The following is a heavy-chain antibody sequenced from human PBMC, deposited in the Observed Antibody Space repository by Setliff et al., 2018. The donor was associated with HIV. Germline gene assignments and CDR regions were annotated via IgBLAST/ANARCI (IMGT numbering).Heavy chain of an antibody. CDR2: IYHSGST. Sequence: SETLSLTCAVSGYSISSGYYWGWIRQPPGKGLAWIGSIYHSGSTYYHPSLKSRVTISVDTSKNTFSLKLSSVTAADTAVYYCAREGTTVTLDYWGQGTLVTVSS. CDR3: AREGTTVTLDY. D-gene: IGHD4-4*01. V-gene: IGHV4-38-2*02. CDR1: GYSISSGYY. J-gene: IGHJ4*02.